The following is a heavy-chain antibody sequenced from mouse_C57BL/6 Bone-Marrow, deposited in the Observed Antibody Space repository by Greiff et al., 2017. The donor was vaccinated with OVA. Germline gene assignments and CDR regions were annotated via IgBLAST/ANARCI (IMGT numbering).Heavy chain of an antibody. J-gene: IGHJ2*01. CDR2: ISSGSSNI. D-gene: IGHD1-1*01. CDR3: ARYYYGSSLDY. Sequence: DVKLVESGGGLVKPGGSLKLSCAASGFTFSDYGMHWVRQAPEKGLEWVAYISSGSSNIYYADTVKGRFTISRDKAKITLFLQMASLRSDDTAMYYCARYYYGSSLDYWGQGTTLTVSS. V-gene: IGHV5-17*01. CDR1: GFTFSDYG.